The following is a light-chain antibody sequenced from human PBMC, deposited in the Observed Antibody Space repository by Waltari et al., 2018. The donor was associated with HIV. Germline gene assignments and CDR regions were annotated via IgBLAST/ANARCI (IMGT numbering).Light chain of an antibody. CDR2: DHS. Sequence: NFMLTQPHSVSDSPGKTVTISCTRNSGSIASNSVQWYQRRPGSSPTTVIFDHSQRPSGVSARFSASINTSSNSASLTIVGLKTDDEGDFFCHSYDSDNQIFGGGTKLTVL. CDR3: HSYDSDNQI. V-gene: IGLV6-57*01. CDR1: SGSIASNS. J-gene: IGLJ2*01.